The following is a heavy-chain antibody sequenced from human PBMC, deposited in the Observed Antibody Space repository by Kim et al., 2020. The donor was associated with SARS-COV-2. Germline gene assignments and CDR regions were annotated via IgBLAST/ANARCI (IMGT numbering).Heavy chain of an antibody. CDR3: ARRIGDSSGYYYAGFWG. Sequence: SETLSLTCTVSGGSISSSSYYWGWIRQPPGKGLEWIGSIYYSGSTYYNPSLKSRVTISVDTSKNQFSLKLSSVTAADTAVYYCARRIGDSSGYYYAGFWGWGQGTLVTVSS. J-gene: IGHJ4*02. V-gene: IGHV4-39*01. CDR2: IYYSGST. D-gene: IGHD3-22*01. CDR1: GGSISSSSYY.